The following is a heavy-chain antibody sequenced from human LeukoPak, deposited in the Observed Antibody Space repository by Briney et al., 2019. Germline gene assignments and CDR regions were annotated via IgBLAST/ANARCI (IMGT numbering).Heavy chain of an antibody. Sequence: GGSLRLSCAVSGFTLSSYGMNWVRQAPGKGLEWVSFISSSSNYISYADSVKGRFTISRDNAKNSLYLQMNSLRAEDTALYYCARDQYEGIRPDYWGQGTLVTVSS. CDR2: ISSSSNYI. V-gene: IGHV3-21*01. D-gene: IGHD2-8*01. CDR3: ARDQYEGIRPDY. J-gene: IGHJ4*02. CDR1: GFTLSSYG.